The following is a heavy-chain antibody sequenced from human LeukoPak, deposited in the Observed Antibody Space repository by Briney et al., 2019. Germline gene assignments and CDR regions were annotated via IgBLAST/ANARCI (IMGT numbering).Heavy chain of an antibody. J-gene: IGHJ4*02. Sequence: SETLSLTCTVPGGSISSYYCSWLRQPPGKGLEWIGYIYYSGSTNYNPSLKSRVSISVDTSKNQFSLKLSSVTAADTAVYYCARTHTAMVLFFDYWGQGTLVTVSS. CDR2: IYYSGST. V-gene: IGHV4-59*01. CDR3: ARTHTAMVLFFDY. D-gene: IGHD5-18*01. CDR1: GGSISSYY.